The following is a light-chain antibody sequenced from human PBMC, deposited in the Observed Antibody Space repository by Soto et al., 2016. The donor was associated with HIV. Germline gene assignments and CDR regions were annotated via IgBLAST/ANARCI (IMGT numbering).Light chain of an antibody. Sequence: DIQMTQSPSTLSASVGDRVTITCRASQNISSWLAWYQQKPGKAPKFLIYKASSLKSGVPSTFSGGGSGSEFNLTISRLQPDDFATYFCQQYNSYPLTFGGGTKVEIK. V-gene: IGKV1-5*03. J-gene: IGKJ4*01. CDR2: KAS. CDR1: QNISSW. CDR3: QQYNSYPLT.